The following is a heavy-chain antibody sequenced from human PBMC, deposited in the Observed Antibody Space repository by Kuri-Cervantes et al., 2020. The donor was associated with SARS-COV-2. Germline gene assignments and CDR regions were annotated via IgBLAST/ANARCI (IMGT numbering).Heavy chain of an antibody. Sequence: SVKVSCKASGFTFTSSAVQWVRQARGQRLEWIGWIVVGSGNTNYAQKFQERVTITRDMSTSTAYMELSSLRSEDTAVYYCARDKRGYSGYDYILLYYYGMDVWGQGTTVTVSS. CDR1: GFTFTSSA. D-gene: IGHD5-12*01. V-gene: IGHV1-58*01. CDR2: IVVGSGNT. CDR3: ARDKRGYSGYDYILLYYYGMDV. J-gene: IGHJ6*02.